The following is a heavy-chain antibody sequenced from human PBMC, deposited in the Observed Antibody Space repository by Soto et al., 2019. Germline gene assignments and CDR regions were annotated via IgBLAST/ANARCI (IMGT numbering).Heavy chain of an antibody. CDR3: ARGNLFVNWFDP. D-gene: IGHD3-10*02. CDR1: GGSFSGYY. V-gene: IGHV4-34*01. CDR2: IYHSGST. J-gene: IGHJ5*02. Sequence: SETLSLTCAVYGGSFSGYYWSWIRQPPGKGLEWIGEIYHSGSTNYNPSLKSRVTISVDKSKNQFSLKLSSVTAADTAVYYCARGNLFVNWFDPWGQGTLVTVSS.